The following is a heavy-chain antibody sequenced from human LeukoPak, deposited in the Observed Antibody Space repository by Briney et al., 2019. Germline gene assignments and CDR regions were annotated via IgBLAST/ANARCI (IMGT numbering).Heavy chain of an antibody. Sequence: PGGSLRLSCAVSGFTFNDYAMHWVRQVPGKGLEWVSRINWNSDSIFYAYSVKCRSTISRDNAKNSVYLQVNSLRVEDAAVYYCARRDPIYDFWSGGDHWGQGSLVSV. CDR1: GFTFNDYA. CDR3: ARRDPIYDFWSGGDH. V-gene: IGHV3-9*01. D-gene: IGHD3-3*01. J-gene: IGHJ4*02. CDR2: INWNSDSI.